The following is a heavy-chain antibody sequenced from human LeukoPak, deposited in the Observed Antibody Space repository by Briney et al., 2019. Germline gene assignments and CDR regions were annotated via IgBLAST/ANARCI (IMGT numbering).Heavy chain of an antibody. CDR3: ARVSSEPMGATDY. V-gene: IGHV1-2*02. Sequence: ASVKVSCKASGYTFTDYYIHWVRQAPGQGLEWMGWINPNSGGTNYAEKFQGRVTMTRGTSISTAYMELSRLRPDDTAVYYCARVSSEPMGATDYWGQGTLVTVAS. CDR2: INPNSGGT. J-gene: IGHJ4*02. D-gene: IGHD1-14*01. CDR1: GYTFTDYY.